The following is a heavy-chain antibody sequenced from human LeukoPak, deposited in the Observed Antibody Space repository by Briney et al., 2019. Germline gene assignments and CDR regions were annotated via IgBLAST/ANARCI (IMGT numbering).Heavy chain of an antibody. CDR3: ARFHSSLHTAGDY. V-gene: IGHV1-46*01. CDR2: INPSGGGT. Sequence: ASVKVSCKASGYIFTSYYMHWVRQAPGQGLEWMGIINPSGGGTSYAQNFQGRVTMTRDTSTSTVYMELSSLKSEDTAVYYCARFHSSLHTAGDYWGQGTQVTVSS. CDR1: GYIFTSYY. D-gene: IGHD5-18*01. J-gene: IGHJ4*02.